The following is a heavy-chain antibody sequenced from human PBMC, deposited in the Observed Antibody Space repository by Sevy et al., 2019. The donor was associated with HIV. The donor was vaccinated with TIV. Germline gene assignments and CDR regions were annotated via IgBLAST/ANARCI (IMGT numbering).Heavy chain of an antibody. D-gene: IGHD3-22*01. CDR1: GFTVSSNY. Sequence: GGSLRLSCAASGFTVSSNYMSWVRQAPGKGLEWVSVIYSGGSTYYAVSVKGRFTISRDNSKNTRYLQMNSLRAEDTAVYYCARETNYYDSSGHRLHAFDIWGQGTMVTVSS. V-gene: IGHV3-53*01. CDR2: IYSGGST. CDR3: ARETNYYDSSGHRLHAFDI. J-gene: IGHJ3*02.